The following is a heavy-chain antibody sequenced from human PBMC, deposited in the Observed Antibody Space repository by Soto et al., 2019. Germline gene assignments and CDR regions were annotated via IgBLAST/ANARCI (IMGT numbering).Heavy chain of an antibody. Sequence: ASVKVSCKASGYTFTSYYMHWVRQAPGQGLEWMGIINPSGGSTNYPQKFQGRVTMTRDTSTGTVYMELSSLRSEDTALYYCARGDYLDPLLAAYYYYGMDVWGQGTTVTVSS. J-gene: IGHJ6*02. CDR1: GYTFTSYY. V-gene: IGHV1-46*01. D-gene: IGHD3-3*02. CDR3: ARGDYLDPLLAAYYYYGMDV. CDR2: INPSGGST.